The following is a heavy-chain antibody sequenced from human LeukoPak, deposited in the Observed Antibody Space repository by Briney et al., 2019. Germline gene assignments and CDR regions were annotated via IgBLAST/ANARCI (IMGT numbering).Heavy chain of an antibody. J-gene: IGHJ6*02. Sequence: PGGSLRLSCAASGFTFTSYAMTWVRQAPGKGLEWVSLIYAGGGDTYHSDSVKGRFTISRDNSMNTLYLQMNSLRADDTAVYYCGRPTKYWLVRGNGVDVWGQGTTVTVSS. CDR3: GRPTKYWLVRGNGVDV. CDR1: GFTFTSYA. D-gene: IGHD6-19*01. CDR2: IYAGGGDT. V-gene: IGHV3-23*01.